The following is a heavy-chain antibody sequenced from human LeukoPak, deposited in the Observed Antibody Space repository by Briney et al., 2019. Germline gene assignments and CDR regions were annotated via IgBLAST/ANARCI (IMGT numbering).Heavy chain of an antibody. D-gene: IGHD1-1*01. Sequence: SVKVSCKASGGTFSSYAISWVRQAPGQGLEWMGGIIPIFGTANYAQKFQGRVTITADKSTSTAYMELSSLRSEDTAVYYCARGGTGLDNWFDPWAREPWSPSPQ. CDR3: ARGGTGLDNWFDP. CDR1: GGTFSSYA. V-gene: IGHV1-69*06. CDR2: IIPIFGTA. J-gene: IGHJ5*02.